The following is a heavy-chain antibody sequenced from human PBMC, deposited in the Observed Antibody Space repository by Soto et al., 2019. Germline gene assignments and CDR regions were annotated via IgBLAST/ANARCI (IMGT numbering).Heavy chain of an antibody. CDR2: ISYDGSNK. CDR3: AKEGTNPTSYYYGMDV. D-gene: IGHD2-8*01. CDR1: GFTFSSYG. J-gene: IGHJ6*02. V-gene: IGHV3-30*18. Sequence: GGSLRVSCAASGFTFSSYGMHWVRQAPGKGLEWVAVISYDGSNKYYADSVKGRFTISRDNSKNTLYLQMNSLRAEDTAVYYCAKEGTNPTSYYYGMDVSGQVTAVTVSS.